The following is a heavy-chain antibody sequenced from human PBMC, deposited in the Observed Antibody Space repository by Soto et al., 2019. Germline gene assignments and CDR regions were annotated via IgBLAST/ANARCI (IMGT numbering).Heavy chain of an antibody. CDR1: GGSIGSYY. D-gene: IGHD2-21*02. V-gene: IGHV4-59*12. J-gene: IGHJ5*02. Sequence: PSETLSLTCTVSGGSIGSYYWSWIRQPPGKGLEWIGYVYNSGSTNYNPSLKSRVTISVDTSKNQFSLKLSSVTAADTAVYYCARDLCGGDCYPLFGWFDPWGQGTLVT. CDR3: ARDLCGGDCYPLFGWFDP. CDR2: VYNSGST.